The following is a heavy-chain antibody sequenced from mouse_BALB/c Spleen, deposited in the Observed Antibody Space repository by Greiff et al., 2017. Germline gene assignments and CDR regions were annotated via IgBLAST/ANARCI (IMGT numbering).Heavy chain of an antibody. J-gene: IGHJ3*01. CDR1: GYSITSGYY. Sequence: DVKLVESGPGLVKPSQSLSLTCSVTGYSITSGYYWNWIRQFPGNKLEWMGYISYDGSNNYNPSLKNRISITRDTSKNQFFLKLNSVTTEDTATYYCARDGGNYPFAYWGQGTLVTVSA. V-gene: IGHV3-6*02. D-gene: IGHD2-1*01. CDR2: ISYDGSN. CDR3: ARDGGNYPFAY.